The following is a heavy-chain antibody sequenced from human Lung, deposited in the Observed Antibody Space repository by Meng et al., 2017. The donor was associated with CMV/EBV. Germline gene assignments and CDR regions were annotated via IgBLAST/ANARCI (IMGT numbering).Heavy chain of an antibody. CDR3: ARDPYIKAFDL. CDR2: IKEDGSEK. CDR1: GFMFSRFW. D-gene: IGHD4-11*01. Sequence: GGSXRLXCAASGFMFSRFWMTWLRQVPGRGPELVAHIKEDGSEKYFVASVKGRCTISRDNAKNSLYLQIHSLRVEDTAVYYCARDPYIKAFDLWGQGTMVTAS. V-gene: IGHV3-7*01. J-gene: IGHJ3*01.